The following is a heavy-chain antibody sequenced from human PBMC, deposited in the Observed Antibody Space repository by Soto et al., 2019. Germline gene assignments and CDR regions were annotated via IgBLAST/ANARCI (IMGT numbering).Heavy chain of an antibody. Sequence: QVQLVQSEAEVRMPGSSVKVSCKASGGTFSTYPINWVRQAPGQGLGWMGGIIPLFGTTNYAQKFKGRVTITADEATSTAYMELSSLRAEDAAVYYCARGATHGTSWYFWFDPWGQGTQVTVSS. CDR3: ARGATHGTSWYFWFDP. J-gene: IGHJ5*02. CDR2: IIPLFGTT. D-gene: IGHD2-2*01. V-gene: IGHV1-69*01. CDR1: GGTFSTYP.